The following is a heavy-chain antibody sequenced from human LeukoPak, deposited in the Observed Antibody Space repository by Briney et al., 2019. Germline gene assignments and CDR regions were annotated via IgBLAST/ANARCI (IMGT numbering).Heavy chain of an antibody. Sequence: SETLSLTCTVSGYSISSGYYWGWIRQPPGKGLEWIGSIYHSGRTYYNPSLKSRVSISIDTSKNQFSLKLTSVTAADTAVYYCARQTGSGLFILPGGQGTLVTVSS. CDR3: ARQTGSGLFILP. CDR2: IYHSGRT. D-gene: IGHD3/OR15-3a*01. CDR1: GYSISSGYY. J-gene: IGHJ4*02. V-gene: IGHV4-38-2*02.